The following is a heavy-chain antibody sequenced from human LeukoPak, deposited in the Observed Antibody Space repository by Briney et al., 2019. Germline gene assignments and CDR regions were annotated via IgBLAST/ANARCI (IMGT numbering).Heavy chain of an antibody. CDR1: GGSISSYY. CDR3: ARSSEGRYYYGSSGFSYYYYYMDV. Sequence: SETLSLTCTVSGGSISSYYWSWIRQPPGKGLEWIGYIYYSGSTYYNPSLRSRVTISVDTSKNQFSLKLSSVTAADTAVYYCARSSEGRYYYGSSGFSYYYYYMDVWSKGTTVTISS. CDR2: IYYSGST. V-gene: IGHV4-59*01. D-gene: IGHD3-22*01. J-gene: IGHJ6*03.